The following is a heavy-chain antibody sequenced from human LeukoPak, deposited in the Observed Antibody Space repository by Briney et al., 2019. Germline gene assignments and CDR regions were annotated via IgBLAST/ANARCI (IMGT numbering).Heavy chain of an antibody. CDR3: ARDAPDAIPMIGREDYNNWLDP. D-gene: IGHD3-22*01. CDR2: INPNSGGT. V-gene: IGHV1-2*02. CDR1: GYTFTGYY. Sequence: GASVKVSCKASGYTFTGYYMHWVRQAPGQGLEWMGWINPNSGGTNYAQKFQGRVTMTRDTSTSTVYMALSSLRSEDTAVYYCARDAPDAIPMIGREDYNNWLDPWGQGTLVTVPS. J-gene: IGHJ5*02.